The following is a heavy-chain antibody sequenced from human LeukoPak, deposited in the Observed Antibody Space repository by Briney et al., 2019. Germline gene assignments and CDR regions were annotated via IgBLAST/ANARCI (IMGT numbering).Heavy chain of an antibody. V-gene: IGHV3-23*01. CDR2: ISDNSDNT. CDR1: GFTYISYG. CDR3: AKNSRHYDFWSGYLGLDY. Sequence: PGGSLRLSCAASGFTYISYGMSWVRQAPGKGLEWVSSISDNSDNTYYADSVKGRFTISRDNSKNTLYLQMNSLRAEDTAVYYCAKNSRHYDFWSGYLGLDYWGQGTLVTVSS. J-gene: IGHJ4*02. D-gene: IGHD3-3*01.